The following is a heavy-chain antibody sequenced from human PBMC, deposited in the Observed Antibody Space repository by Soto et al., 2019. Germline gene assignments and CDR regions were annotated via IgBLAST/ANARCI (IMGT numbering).Heavy chain of an antibody. Sequence: SETLSLTCTVSGGSISSSSYYWGWIRQPPGKGLEWIGSIYYSGSTYYNPSLKSRVTISVDTSKNQFSLKLSSVTAADTAVYYCARGRRAYDILTGYDPRENCFDPRGQGPLVTVSS. D-gene: IGHD3-9*01. CDR3: ARGRRAYDILTGYDPRENCFDP. CDR2: IYYSGST. CDR1: GGSISSSSYY. V-gene: IGHV4-39*01. J-gene: IGHJ5*02.